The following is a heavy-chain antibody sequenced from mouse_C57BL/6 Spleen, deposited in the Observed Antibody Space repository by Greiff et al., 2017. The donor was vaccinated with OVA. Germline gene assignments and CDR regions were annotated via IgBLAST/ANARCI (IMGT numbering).Heavy chain of an antibody. CDR3: ARKGGISYFDY. D-gene: IGHD1-1*01. J-gene: IGHJ2*01. CDR1: GYTFTSYW. CDR2: IHPNSGST. V-gene: IGHV1-64*01. Sequence: VKLQQPGAELVKPGASVKLSCKASGYTFTSYWMHWVKQRPGQGLEWIGMIHPNSGSTNYNEKFKSKATLTVDKSSSTAYMQLSSLTSEDSAVYYCARKGGISYFDYWGQGTTLTVSS.